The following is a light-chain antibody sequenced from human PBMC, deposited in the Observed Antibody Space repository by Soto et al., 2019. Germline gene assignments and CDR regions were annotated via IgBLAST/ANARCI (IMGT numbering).Light chain of an antibody. V-gene: IGLV1-40*01. CDR3: QSYDSSLRGWV. J-gene: IGLJ3*02. CDR2: GNS. CDR1: SSNIGAGYD. Sequence: QSVLTQPPSVSGAPGQRVTISCTGSSSNIGAGYDVHWYQQLPGTAPKLLIYGNSNRPSGVPDRFSGSKSGTSASLAITGLQAEDEADYSCQSYDSSLRGWVFGGGTKVTAL.